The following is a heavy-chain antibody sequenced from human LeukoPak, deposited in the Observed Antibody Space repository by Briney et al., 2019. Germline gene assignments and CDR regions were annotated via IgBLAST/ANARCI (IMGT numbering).Heavy chain of an antibody. Sequence: PGGPLRLSCAASGFTFRNHGMHWIRQAPGKGLEWVAIIWYDGSNKYYAASVNGRFTISRDNSKNTLYLQMNSLRDDDTAVYYCVRDRGALQYFDYWGQGTLVTVSS. J-gene: IGHJ4*02. CDR2: IWYDGSNK. D-gene: IGHD2/OR15-2a*01. CDR1: GFTFRNHG. V-gene: IGHV3-33*01. CDR3: VRDRGALQYFDY.